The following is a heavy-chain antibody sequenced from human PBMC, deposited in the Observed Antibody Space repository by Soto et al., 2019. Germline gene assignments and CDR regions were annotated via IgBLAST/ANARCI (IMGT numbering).Heavy chain of an antibody. V-gene: IGHV1-69*13. Sequence: SVKVSCKASGGTFNSYAISWVRQALGQGLEWMVRIIPIFGTANYAQKFQGRVTITADETTSTAYMELSSLRSEDTDVYYFASLVVPAAMRGYYYYGMDVWRQRTTVTVS. CDR1: GGTFNSYA. D-gene: IGHD2-2*01. CDR3: ASLVVPAAMRGYYYYGMDV. CDR2: IIPIFGTA. J-gene: IGHJ6*02.